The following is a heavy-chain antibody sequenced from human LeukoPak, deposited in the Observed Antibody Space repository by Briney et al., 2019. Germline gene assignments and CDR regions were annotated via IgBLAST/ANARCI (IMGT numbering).Heavy chain of an antibody. J-gene: IGHJ4*02. CDR1: GFTFSSYA. D-gene: IGHD3-10*01. Sequence: PGGSLRLSCAASGFTFSSYAMSWVRQAPGKGLEWVAAISGSGDSSYFADSVRGRFTISRDNSKNTLYLQMNSLRAEDTAVYYCAKDGSLLLWFGELLCYFDYWGQGTLVTVSS. CDR2: ISGSGDSS. CDR3: AKDGSLLLWFGELLCYFDY. V-gene: IGHV3-23*01.